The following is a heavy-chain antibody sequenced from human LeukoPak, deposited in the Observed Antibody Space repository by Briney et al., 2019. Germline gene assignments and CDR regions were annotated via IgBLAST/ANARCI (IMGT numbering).Heavy chain of an antibody. CDR1: GGSISSYY. J-gene: IGHJ6*02. Sequence: SETLSLTCTVSGGSISSYYWSWIRQPPGEGLEWIGYIYYSGSINYNPSLKSRVTISIDTSKNQFSLRLTSVTAADTAVYYCARQGIEVLPAAPYFYYSGLDVWGQGTTVTVSS. CDR2: IYYSGSI. CDR3: ARQGIEVLPAAPYFYYSGLDV. V-gene: IGHV4-59*08. D-gene: IGHD2-2*01.